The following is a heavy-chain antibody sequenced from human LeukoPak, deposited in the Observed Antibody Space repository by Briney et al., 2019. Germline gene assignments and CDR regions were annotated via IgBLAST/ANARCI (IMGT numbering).Heavy chain of an antibody. J-gene: IGHJ4*02. CDR2: IYYSGST. CDR3: ARLRYSSSWYVLD. D-gene: IGHD6-13*01. CDR1: DDSISDYY. V-gene: IGHV4-59*08. Sequence: SETLSLTCTVSDDSISDYYRGWIRQPPGKGLEWIGYIYYSGSTNYNPSLKSRVTISVDTSKNQFSLKLSSVTAADTAVYYCARLRYSSSWYVLDWGQGTLVTVSS.